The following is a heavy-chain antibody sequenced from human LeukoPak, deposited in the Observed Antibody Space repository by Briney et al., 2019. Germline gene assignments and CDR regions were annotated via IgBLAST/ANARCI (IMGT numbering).Heavy chain of an antibody. CDR2: INPSGGST. J-gene: IGHJ6*02. CDR1: GYTFTSYY. D-gene: IGHD3-3*01. V-gene: IGHV1-46*01. CDR3: ARDHYDFWSGYYIRYYYYGMDV. Sequence: ASVKVSCTASGYTFTSYYMHWVRQAPGQGLEWMGIINPSGGSTSYAQKFQGRVTMTRDTSTSTVYMELSSLRSEDTAVYYCARDHYDFWSGYYIRYYYYGMDVWGQGTTVTVSS.